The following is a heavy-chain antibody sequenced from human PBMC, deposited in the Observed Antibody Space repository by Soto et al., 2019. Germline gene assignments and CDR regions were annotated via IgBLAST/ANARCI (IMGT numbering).Heavy chain of an antibody. V-gene: IGHV4-30-4*01. CDR3: ASRGTTTSCSGGSCYARGFDY. D-gene: IGHD2-15*01. Sequence: PSETLCLTSTVLGGSISSGDNYWNCIRQPPGKGLEGIGNIYYSGTTYYNPSLKSRVTISVDTSKNQFSLKLSSVTAADTAVYYCASRGTTTSCSGGSCYARGFDYWGQGTLVTVS. J-gene: IGHJ4*02. CDR1: GGSISSGDNY. CDR2: IYYSGTT.